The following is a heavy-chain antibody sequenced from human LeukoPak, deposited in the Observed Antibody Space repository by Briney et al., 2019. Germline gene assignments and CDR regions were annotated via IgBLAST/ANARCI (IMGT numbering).Heavy chain of an antibody. Sequence: SETLSHTCTVSGGSISSSSYYWGWIRQPPGTGLEWIGSIYYSGSTYYNPSLKSRVTISVDTSKNQFSLKLSSVTAADTAVYYCARGGDYYDSSGYLGIDYWGQGTLVTVSS. V-gene: IGHV4-39*01. CDR2: IYYSGST. D-gene: IGHD3-22*01. J-gene: IGHJ4*02. CDR3: ARGGDYYDSSGYLGIDY. CDR1: GGSISSSSYY.